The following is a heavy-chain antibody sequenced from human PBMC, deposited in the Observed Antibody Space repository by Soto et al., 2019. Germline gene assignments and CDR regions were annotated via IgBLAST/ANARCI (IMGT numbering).Heavy chain of an antibody. CDR2: IYGGGST. D-gene: IGHD2-2*01. Sequence: GGSLRLSCAASGFPVSSNYMSWVRQAPGKGLEWVSVIYGGGSTYYADSVKGRFTISRDISKNTLYLQVNSLRAEDTAMYYCASYCTSTSCYGKDYWGQGTLVTVSS. J-gene: IGHJ4*02. V-gene: IGHV3-66*01. CDR3: ASYCTSTSCYGKDY. CDR1: GFPVSSNY.